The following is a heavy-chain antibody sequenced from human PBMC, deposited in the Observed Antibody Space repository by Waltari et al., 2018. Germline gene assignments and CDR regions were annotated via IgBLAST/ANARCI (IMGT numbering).Heavy chain of an antibody. J-gene: IGHJ4*02. V-gene: IGHV3-15*01. D-gene: IGHD3-16*01. CDR1: GFIFRNTW. CDR3: TTDRFD. Sequence: EVQLVESGGGLVMPGGSLRLSCAASGFIFRNTWMSWVRQAPGKGLEWVGRIKSRSAGGTTDYTSPVKGRFTISRDDSQNTLHLQMNSLKTEDTAVYYCTTDRFDWGQGILVTVSS. CDR2: IKSRSAGGTT.